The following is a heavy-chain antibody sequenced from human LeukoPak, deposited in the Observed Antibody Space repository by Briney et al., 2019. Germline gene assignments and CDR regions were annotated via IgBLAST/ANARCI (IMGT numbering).Heavy chain of an antibody. CDR3: ARVVDYYYYGMDV. D-gene: IGHD6-6*01. V-gene: IGHV4-34*01. J-gene: IGHJ6*02. Sequence: PGGSLRLSCVASGFTFSSYAMSWVRQAPGKGLEWIGEINHSGSTNYNPSLKSRVTISVDTSKNQFSLKLSSVTAADTAVYYCARVVDYYYYGMDVWGQGTTVTVSS. CDR1: GFTFSSYA. CDR2: INHSGST.